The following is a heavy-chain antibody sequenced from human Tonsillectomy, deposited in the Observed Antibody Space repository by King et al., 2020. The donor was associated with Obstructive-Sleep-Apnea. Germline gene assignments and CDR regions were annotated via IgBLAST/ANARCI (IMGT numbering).Heavy chain of an antibody. CDR1: GFTFSNAW. CDR2: IKSKTDGGTT. J-gene: IGHJ4*02. CDR3: NTENRFDYVWGTFDY. V-gene: IGHV3-15*01. D-gene: IGHD3-16*01. Sequence: VQLVESGGGLVKPGGSLRLSCSASGFTFSNAWMSWVRQAPGKGLEWVGRIKSKTDGGTTDYAAPVKGRFTISRDDSKNTLYVQMNSLKTADTAVYYCNTENRFDYVWGTFDYWGQGTLVTVSS.